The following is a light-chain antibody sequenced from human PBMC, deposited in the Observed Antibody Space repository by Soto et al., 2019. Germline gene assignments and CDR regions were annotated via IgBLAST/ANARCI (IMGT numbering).Light chain of an antibody. CDR2: GAS. J-gene: IGKJ3*01. CDR3: QQYGSSPST. Sequence: EIVLTQSPGTLSLSPGERATLSCRASQSVSSSSLAWYQQKPGQAPRLLIYGASSRATGIPDRFSGSGSGTDFTLNVSRLEPEDFAVYYCQQYGSSPSTFGPGTKVDIK. V-gene: IGKV3-20*01. CDR1: QSVSSSS.